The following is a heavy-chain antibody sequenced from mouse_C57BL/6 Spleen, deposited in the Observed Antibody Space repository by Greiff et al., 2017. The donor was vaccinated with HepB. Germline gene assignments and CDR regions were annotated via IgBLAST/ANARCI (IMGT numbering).Heavy chain of an antibody. CDR1: GYTFTSYW. V-gene: IGHV1-50*01. J-gene: IGHJ2*01. Sequence: VQLQQSGAELVKPGASVKLSCKASGYTFTSYWMQWVKQRPGQGLEWIGEIDPSDSYTNYNQKFKGKATLTVDTSSSTAYMQLSSLTSEDSAVYDCARILRYFDYWGQGTTLTVSS. D-gene: IGHD1-1*01. CDR2: IDPSDSYT. CDR3: ARILRYFDY.